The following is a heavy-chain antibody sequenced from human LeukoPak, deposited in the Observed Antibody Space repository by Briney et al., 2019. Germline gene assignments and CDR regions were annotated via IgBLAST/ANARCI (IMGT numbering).Heavy chain of an antibody. Sequence: PGRSLRLSCAASGFTFDDYAMHWVRQAPGKGLEWVSGISWNSGSIGYADSVKGRFTISRDNAKNSLYLQMNSLRAEDTALYYCAKGGGDTAMVTVFDYWGQGTPVTVSS. CDR1: GFTFDDYA. D-gene: IGHD5-18*01. CDR3: AKGGGDTAMVTVFDY. CDR2: ISWNSGSI. J-gene: IGHJ4*02. V-gene: IGHV3-9*01.